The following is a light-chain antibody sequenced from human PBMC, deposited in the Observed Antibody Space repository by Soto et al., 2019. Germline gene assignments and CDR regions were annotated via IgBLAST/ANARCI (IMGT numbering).Light chain of an antibody. CDR3: LQYKGYHLS. V-gene: IGKV1-5*03. CDR2: KAS. CDR1: QNINRW. J-gene: IGKJ4*01. Sequence: DIQMTQSPSTLSASVGDRVTITCRARQNINRWLAWYQQRPGKAPNLLIHKASTLEVGVPSRFSGSASGTEFTLTISSLQPDDFAVYFCLQYKGYHLSFGGGTKVEIK.